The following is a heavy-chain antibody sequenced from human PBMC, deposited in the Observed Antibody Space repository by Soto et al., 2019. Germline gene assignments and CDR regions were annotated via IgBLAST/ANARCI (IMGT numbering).Heavy chain of an antibody. CDR2: ISYDGSNT. Sequence: QVQLVESGGGVVQPGRSLRLSCVASGFTFSSYGMHWVRQAPGKGLEWVAIISYDGSNTYYAESVKGRFTISRDNSKNTLYLQMHSLRAEDTSVYYCAKERGLSGSYYISSSYYFDYWGQGTLVTVSS. V-gene: IGHV3-30*18. J-gene: IGHJ4*02. CDR3: AKERGLSGSYYISSSYYFDY. D-gene: IGHD1-26*01. CDR1: GFTFSSYG.